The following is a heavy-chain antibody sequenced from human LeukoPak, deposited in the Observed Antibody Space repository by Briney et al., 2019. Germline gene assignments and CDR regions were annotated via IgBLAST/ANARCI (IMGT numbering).Heavy chain of an antibody. CDR1: GGSFSGYY. CDR3: ARVSSSWYALRNWFDP. Sequence: PSETLSLTCAVYGGSFSGYYWSWIRQPPGKGLEWIGEINHSGSTNYNPSLKSRVTISVDTSKNQFSLKLSPVTAADTAVYYCARVSSSWYALRNWFDPWGQGTLVTVSS. J-gene: IGHJ5*02. CDR2: INHSGST. V-gene: IGHV4-34*01. D-gene: IGHD6-13*01.